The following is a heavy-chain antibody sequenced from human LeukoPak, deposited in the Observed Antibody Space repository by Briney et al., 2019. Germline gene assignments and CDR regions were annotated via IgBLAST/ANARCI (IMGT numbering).Heavy chain of an antibody. CDR1: GGTFSDYA. Sequence: GSSVKVSCKASGGTFSDYAISWVRQAPGQGLEWMGRTIPMLGVPNYAQKFQGRVTISADESTSTAYMELSSLRSEDTAVYYCAGDRPNWKFEVDVFDGWGQGTLVTVSS. D-gene: IGHD1-1*01. J-gene: IGHJ4*02. CDR2: TIPMLGVP. CDR3: AGDRPNWKFEVDVFDG. V-gene: IGHV1-69*04.